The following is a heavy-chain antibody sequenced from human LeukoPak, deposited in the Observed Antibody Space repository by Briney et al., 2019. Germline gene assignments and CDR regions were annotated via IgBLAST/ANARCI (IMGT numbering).Heavy chain of an antibody. CDR3: AKDLAAVPGNKYFAY. CDR1: GFTFSTYD. Sequence: GGSLRLSCAASGFTFSTYDMTWVRQAPGKGLEWVSSISGSGGSTYYADSVKGRFTTSRDNSKNTLYLQMDGLRAEDTAVYYCAKDLAAVPGNKYFAYWGQGTLVTVSS. D-gene: IGHD6-19*01. J-gene: IGHJ4*02. V-gene: IGHV3-23*01. CDR2: ISGSGGST.